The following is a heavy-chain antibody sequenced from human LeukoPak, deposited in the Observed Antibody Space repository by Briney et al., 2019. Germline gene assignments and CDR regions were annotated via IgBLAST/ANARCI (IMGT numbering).Heavy chain of an antibody. CDR1: GFTFSSHS. CDR3: ARDPYYYDSSGYPHTDY. Sequence: GGSLRLSCAASGFTFSSHSMNWVRQAPGKGLEWVSSISSSSSYIYYADSVKGRFTISRDNAKNSLYLQMNSLRAEDTAVYYCARDPYYYDSSGYPHTDYWGQGTLVTVSS. J-gene: IGHJ4*02. D-gene: IGHD3-22*01. CDR2: ISSSSSYI. V-gene: IGHV3-21*01.